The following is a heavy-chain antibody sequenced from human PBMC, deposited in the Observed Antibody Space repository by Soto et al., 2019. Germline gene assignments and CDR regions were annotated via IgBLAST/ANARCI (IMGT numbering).Heavy chain of an antibody. V-gene: IGHV1-18*01. Sequence: QVQLVQSGAELKKPGASVKVSCKASGYTFTNYGISWVRQAPGQGLEWMGWINTYHGNTKYAQKLQGRVTMTKDTSTSTAYMELTGLRSDDTAVYYCARSPGYSASWGYFYYGMKIWGQGTTVIASS. CDR3: ARSPGYSASWGYFYYGMKI. CDR1: GYTFTNYG. J-gene: IGHJ6*02. CDR2: INTYHGNT. D-gene: IGHD6-13*01.